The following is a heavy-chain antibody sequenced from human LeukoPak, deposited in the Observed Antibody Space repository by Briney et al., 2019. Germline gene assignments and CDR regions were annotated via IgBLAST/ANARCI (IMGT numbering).Heavy chain of an antibody. D-gene: IGHD2-2*01. CDR3: AKRSGGYCSSTSCYSPYYMDV. CDR1: AFTFSSYA. CDR2: ISGSGGST. J-gene: IGHJ6*03. Sequence: GGSLRLSCAASAFTFSSYAMSWVRQAPGKGLEWVSAISGSGGSTYYADSVKGRFTISRDNSKNTLYPQMNSLRAEDTAVYYCAKRSGGYCSSTSCYSPYYMDVWGKGTTVTVSS. V-gene: IGHV3-23*01.